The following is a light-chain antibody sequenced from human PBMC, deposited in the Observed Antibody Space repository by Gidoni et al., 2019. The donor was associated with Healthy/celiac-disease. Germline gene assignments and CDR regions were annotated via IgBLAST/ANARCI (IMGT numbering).Light chain of an antibody. CDR3: QAWDSSTVV. V-gene: IGLV3-1*01. Sequence: SYELTQPPSVSVSPGQTASLTRSGDKLGDKYACWYHQKPGQSPVLVIYQDSKRPSGIPERFSGSNSGNTATLTISGTQAMDEADYYCQAWDSSTVVFGGGTKLTVL. CDR1: KLGDKY. CDR2: QDS. J-gene: IGLJ2*01.